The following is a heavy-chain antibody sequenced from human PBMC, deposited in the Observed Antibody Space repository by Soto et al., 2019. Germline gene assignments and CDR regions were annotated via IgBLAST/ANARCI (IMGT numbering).Heavy chain of an antibody. CDR3: AGNYYDSSGYGNYYYYGMDV. V-gene: IGHV3-33*01. CDR2: IWYDGSNK. CDR1: GFTFSSYG. Sequence: PGGSLRLSCAASGFTFSSYGMHWVRQAPGKGLEWVAVIWYDGSNKYYADSVKGRFTISRDNSKNTLYLQMNSLRAEDTAVYYCAGNYYDSSGYGNYYYYGMDVWGQGTTVTVSS. D-gene: IGHD3-22*01. J-gene: IGHJ6*02.